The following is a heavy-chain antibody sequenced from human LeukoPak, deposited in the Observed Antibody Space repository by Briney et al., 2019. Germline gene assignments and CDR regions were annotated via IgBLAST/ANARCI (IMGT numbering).Heavy chain of an antibody. CDR3: ASARDPYYDSSGYVS. V-gene: IGHV3-21*01. D-gene: IGHD3-22*01. J-gene: IGHJ4*02. Sequence: AGGSLRLSCAASGFTFSSYSMNWVRQAPGKGLEWVPSISSSSSYIYYADSVKGRFTISRDNAKNSLYLQMNSLRAEDTAVYYCASARDPYYDSSGYVSWGQGTLVTVSS. CDR1: GFTFSSYS. CDR2: ISSSSSYI.